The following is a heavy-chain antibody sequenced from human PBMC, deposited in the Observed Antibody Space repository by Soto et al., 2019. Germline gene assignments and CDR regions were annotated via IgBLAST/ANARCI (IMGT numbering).Heavy chain of an antibody. CDR3: EKGKATTLFDP. CDR2: ISYDGSNK. Sequence: GGSLRLSCAASGFTFSSYGMHWVRQAPGKGLEWVAVISYDGSNKYYADSVKGRFTISRDNSKNTLYLQMNSLRAEDTAVYYCEKGKATTLFDPWGQGTLVTVSS. J-gene: IGHJ5*02. CDR1: GFTFSSYG. V-gene: IGHV3-30*18. D-gene: IGHD1-1*01.